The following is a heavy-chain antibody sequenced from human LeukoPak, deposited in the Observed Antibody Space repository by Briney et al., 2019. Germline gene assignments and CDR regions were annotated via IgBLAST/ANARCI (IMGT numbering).Heavy chain of an antibody. D-gene: IGHD2-15*01. CDR1: GGSISSNNYF. Sequence: SETLSLTCTVSGGSISSNNYFWGWIRQPPGKGLEWIGSIYDSGSTYYNPSLKSRVTISVDTSKNQFSLKLSSVTAADTAVYYCARHTATPDSYLAYWGQGTLVTVSS. CDR2: IYDSGST. V-gene: IGHV4-39*07. CDR3: ARHTATPDSYLAY. J-gene: IGHJ4*02.